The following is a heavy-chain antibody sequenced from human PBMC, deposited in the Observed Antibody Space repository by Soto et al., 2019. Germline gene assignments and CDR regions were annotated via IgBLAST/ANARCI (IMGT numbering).Heavy chain of an antibody. CDR2: IYYSGST. J-gene: IGHJ4*02. CDR1: GGSISSSSYY. Sequence: SETLSHTCTVSGGSISSSSYYWGWIRQPPGKGLEWIGSIYYSGSTYYNPSLKSRVTISVDTSKNQFSLKLSSVTAADTAVYYCARPYYYDSSGYYNGGYFDYWGQGTLVIVSS. CDR3: ARPYYYDSSGYYNGGYFDY. D-gene: IGHD3-22*01. V-gene: IGHV4-39*01.